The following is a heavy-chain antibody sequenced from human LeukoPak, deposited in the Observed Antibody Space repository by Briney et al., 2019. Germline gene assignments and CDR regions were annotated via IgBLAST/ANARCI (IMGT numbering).Heavy chain of an antibody. Sequence: GGSLRLSCAASGFTFSSYAMSWVRQAPGKGLEWVSAISGSGGSTYYADSVKGRFTISRDNSKNTLYLQMNSLRAEDTAVYYCARRASTERGHSYGLDYWGQGTLVTVSS. CDR1: GFTFSSYA. CDR3: ARRASTERGHSYGLDY. CDR2: ISGSGGST. D-gene: IGHD5-18*01. V-gene: IGHV3-23*01. J-gene: IGHJ4*02.